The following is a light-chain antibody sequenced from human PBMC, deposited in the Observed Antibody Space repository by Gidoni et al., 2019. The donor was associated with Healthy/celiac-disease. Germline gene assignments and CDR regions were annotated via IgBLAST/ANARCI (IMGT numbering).Light chain of an antibody. CDR1: SSDVGGYNY. CDR2: DVS. J-gene: IGLJ1*01. CDR3: CSYAGSYTSYV. V-gene: IGLV2-11*01. Sequence: QSALTQPRPVSGSPGPSVTISCTGTSSDVGGYNYVSWYQQHPGKAPKLMIYDVSKRPSAVPDRFSGSKSGNTASLTISGLQAEDEADYYCCSYAGSYTSYVFGTGTKVTVL.